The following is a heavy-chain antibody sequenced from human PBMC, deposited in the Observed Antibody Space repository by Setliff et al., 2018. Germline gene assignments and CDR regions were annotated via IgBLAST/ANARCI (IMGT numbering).Heavy chain of an antibody. Sequence: SETLSLTCTVSGDPISSSDYFWRWIRQPPGKGLEWIAYIYHSGSAYYNPSLKSRVTISVDTSKNQCSLHLTSVTAADTAVYYCAREVGTSTSSDAFDVWGQGMRVTVSS. CDR3: AREVGTSTSSDAFDV. CDR2: IYHSGSA. J-gene: IGHJ3*01. D-gene: IGHD1-26*01. V-gene: IGHV4-30-4*01. CDR1: GDPISSSDYF.